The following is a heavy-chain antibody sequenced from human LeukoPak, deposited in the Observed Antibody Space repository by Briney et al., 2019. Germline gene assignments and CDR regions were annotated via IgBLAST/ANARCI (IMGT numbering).Heavy chain of an antibody. D-gene: IGHD3-22*01. CDR2: MYYSGST. Sequence: PSETLSLTCTVSGGXISSYYCSWIRQPPGKGLGWIGGMYYSGSTNYNPSLKSRVTISVDTSKNQFSLKLSSVTAPDTAVYYCARGTPYYYDSSGYYYPYYYYGMDVWGQGTTVTVSS. J-gene: IGHJ6*02. V-gene: IGHV4-59*01. CDR3: ARGTPYYYDSSGYYYPYYYYGMDV. CDR1: GGXISSYY.